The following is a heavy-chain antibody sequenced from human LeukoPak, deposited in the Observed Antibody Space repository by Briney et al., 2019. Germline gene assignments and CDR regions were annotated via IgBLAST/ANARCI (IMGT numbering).Heavy chain of an antibody. D-gene: IGHD1-26*01. J-gene: IGHJ4*02. Sequence: KPGGSLRLSCAASGFTFSSYSMNWVRQAPGKGLEWVSSISSSSSYIYYADSVKGRFTISRDNAKNSLYLQMNSLRAEDTAVYYCARDPPSGSYRDGGDYWGQGTLVTVSS. CDR1: GFTFSSYS. V-gene: IGHV3-21*01. CDR2: ISSSSSYI. CDR3: ARDPPSGSYRDGGDY.